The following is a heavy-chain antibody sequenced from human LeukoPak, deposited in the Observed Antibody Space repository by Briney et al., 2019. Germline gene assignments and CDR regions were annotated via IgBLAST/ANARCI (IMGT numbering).Heavy chain of an antibody. D-gene: IGHD4/OR15-4a*01. CDR3: AREPTIPYFDY. V-gene: IGHV3-48*03. CDR1: GFTFSTYE. J-gene: IGHJ4*02. Sequence: GGSLRLSCAASGFTFSTYEMNWVRQAPGKGLEWVSYISSSGTVSYYADSVKGRFTISRDNAKKSLYLQMNSLRAEDKAVYYCAREPTIPYFDYWGQGTLVTVPS. CDR2: ISSSGTVS.